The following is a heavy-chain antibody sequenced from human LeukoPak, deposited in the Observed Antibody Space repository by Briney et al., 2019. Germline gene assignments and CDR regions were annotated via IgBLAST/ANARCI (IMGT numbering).Heavy chain of an antibody. D-gene: IGHD2-15*01. Sequence: ASVKVSCKASGYTFTSYAMHWVRQAPGQRLEWMGWINAGNGNTKYSQKFQGRVTITRDTSASTAYMELSSLRSEDTAVYYCARDSRDIVVVVAAALDYWGQGTLVTVSS. J-gene: IGHJ4*02. CDR3: ARDSRDIVVVVAAALDY. CDR1: GYTFTSYA. V-gene: IGHV1-3*01. CDR2: INAGNGNT.